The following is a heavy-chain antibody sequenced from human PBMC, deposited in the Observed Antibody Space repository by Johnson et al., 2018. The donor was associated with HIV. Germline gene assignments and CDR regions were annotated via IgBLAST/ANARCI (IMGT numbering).Heavy chain of an antibody. J-gene: IGHJ3*02. CDR1: AFSFSNAW. Sequence: EVQLVESGGGLTKSAWSPRLSCAASAFSFSNAWMSWVRQAPGKGLEWVGRIKSNTDGGTTDYAAPVKGRFTISRDDSITTLYLQMNSLKPEDTAVYYCATDEDALDIWGQGTMVTVSS. V-gene: IGHV3-15*01. CDR2: IKSNTDGGTT. CDR3: ATDEDALDI.